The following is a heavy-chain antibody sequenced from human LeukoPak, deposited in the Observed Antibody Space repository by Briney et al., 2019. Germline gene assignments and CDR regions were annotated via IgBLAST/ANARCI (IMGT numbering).Heavy chain of an antibody. CDR2: ISGSGGST. V-gene: IGHV3-23*01. D-gene: IGHD3-22*01. CDR1: GFTFSSYA. Sequence: GGSLRLSCAASGFTFSSYAMSWVRQAPGKGLEWVSAISGSGGSTYYADSVKGRFTISRDNSKNTLYLQMNSLRAEDTAVYYCAKSDQDPYYYDSSGPPDYWGQGTLVTVSS. J-gene: IGHJ4*02. CDR3: AKSDQDPYYYDSSGPPDY.